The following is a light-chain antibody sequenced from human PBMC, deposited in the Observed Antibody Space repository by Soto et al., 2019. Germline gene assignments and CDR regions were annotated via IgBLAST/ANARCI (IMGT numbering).Light chain of an antibody. CDR1: QGISSY. Sequence: DIQMTQSPAVLSASVGDRVTITFRASQGISSYLAWYQQKPGKAPKLLIYAASTLQSGVPLRFSGSGSGTSFTLTISSLQPEDFATYYCQQLLSHPITFGQGTRLEIK. V-gene: IGKV1-9*01. CDR3: QQLLSHPIT. J-gene: IGKJ5*01. CDR2: AAS.